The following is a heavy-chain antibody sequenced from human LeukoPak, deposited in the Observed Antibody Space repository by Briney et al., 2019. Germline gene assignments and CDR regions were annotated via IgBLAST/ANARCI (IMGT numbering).Heavy chain of an antibody. CDR1: GGSFSGYY. Sequence: PSETLSLTCAVYGGSFSGYYWSWIRQPPGKGLEWIGEINHSGSTNYNPSLKSRVTISVGTSKNQFSLKLSSVTAADTAVYYCARGTRWVHYYMDVWGKGTTVTVSS. CDR2: INHSGST. D-gene: IGHD5-24*01. J-gene: IGHJ6*03. CDR3: ARGTRWVHYYMDV. V-gene: IGHV4-34*01.